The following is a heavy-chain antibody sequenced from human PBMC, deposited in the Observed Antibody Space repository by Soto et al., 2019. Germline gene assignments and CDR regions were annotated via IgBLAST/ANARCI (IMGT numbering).Heavy chain of an antibody. CDR1: GFTFSSYG. V-gene: IGHV3-30*18. J-gene: IGHJ4*02. Sequence: GGSLRLSCAASGFTFSSYGMHWVRQAPGKGLEWVAVISYDGSNKYYADSVKGRFTISRDNSKNTLYLQMNSLRAEDTAVYYCAKDTIYNGDYYFDYWGQGTLVTVSS. CDR2: ISYDGSNK. CDR3: AKDTIYNGDYYFDY. D-gene: IGHD4-17*01.